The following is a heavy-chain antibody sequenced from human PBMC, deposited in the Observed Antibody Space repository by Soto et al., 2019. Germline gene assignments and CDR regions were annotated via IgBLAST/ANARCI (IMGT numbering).Heavy chain of an antibody. CDR1: GGNPSNSA. J-gene: IGHJ6*02. D-gene: IGHD6-19*01. V-gene: IGHV1-69*01. CDR2: IIPVFGII. Sequence: QVHLLLQSGAEVKKPGSSVKVACKASGGNPSNSAISWVRQAPGQGLEWRGGIIPVFGIISHAQNFQGRVTIPADESTSTAYMELSSLRSEDTAVYFCAGGRIVVAGSSAYYSMDVWGQGTTVTVSS. CDR3: AGGRIVVAGSSAYYSMDV.